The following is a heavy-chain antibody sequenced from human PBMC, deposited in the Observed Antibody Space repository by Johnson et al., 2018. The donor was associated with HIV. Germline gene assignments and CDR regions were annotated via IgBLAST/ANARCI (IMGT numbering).Heavy chain of an antibody. D-gene: IGHD2-8*02. J-gene: IGHJ3*02. CDR3: GRESTGAGTAFDI. V-gene: IGHV3-7*01. CDR2: INRDGSDK. Sequence: VQLVESGGGLVQPGGSLRLSCAASGFTFSNHHMTWVRQAPGKGLEWVANINRDGSDKYYVDSVKGQFTISRDNAQDSLYLQMTSLGVDDTAVYYCGRESTGAGTAFDIWGQGTMVTVSS. CDR1: GFTFSNHH.